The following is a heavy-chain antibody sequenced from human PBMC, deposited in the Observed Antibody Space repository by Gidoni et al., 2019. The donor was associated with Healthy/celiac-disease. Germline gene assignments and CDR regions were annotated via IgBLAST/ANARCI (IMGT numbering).Heavy chain of an antibody. CDR1: GFTFSSYR. J-gene: IGHJ6*03. V-gene: IGHV3-21*01. CDR2: ISSRSSYI. CDR3: ARAPYCSSTSCYYYYYMDV. Sequence: EVQLVESGGGLVKPGGSMRLSCAASGFTFSSYRVNWVRQAPGKGLELCSSISSRSSYIYYADSVKGQFTISRENAKNSLYLQMSSLRAEDTAVYYCARAPYCSSTSCYYYYYMDVWGKGTTVTVSS. D-gene: IGHD2-2*01.